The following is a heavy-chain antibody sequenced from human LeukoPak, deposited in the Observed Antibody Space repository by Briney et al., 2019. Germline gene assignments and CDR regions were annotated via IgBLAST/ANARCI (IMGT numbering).Heavy chain of an antibody. Sequence: PGGSLRLSCAASGFTFNNYWIHWVRQVPGKGLVWVSRINNDGSSASYVDSVKGRFTISRDNAKNSLYLQMNSLRAEDTAVYYCARENDFWSGYAHYYYYYGMDVWGQGTTVTVSS. CDR2: INNDGSSA. D-gene: IGHD3-3*01. CDR3: ARENDFWSGYAHYYYYYGMDV. V-gene: IGHV3-74*01. CDR1: GFTFNNYW. J-gene: IGHJ6*02.